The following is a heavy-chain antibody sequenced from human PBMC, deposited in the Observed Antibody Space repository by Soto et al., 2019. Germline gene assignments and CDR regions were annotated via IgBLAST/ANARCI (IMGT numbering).Heavy chain of an antibody. J-gene: IGHJ6*01. CDR2: IYPGDSDT. CDR3: ARHLTLPHSAFIAVANHYYGLYV. D-gene: IGHD6-19*01. V-gene: IGHV5-51*01. CDR1: GYSFTSYW. Sequence: GESLKISCKGSGYSFTSYWIGWVRQMPGKGLEWMGIIYPGDSDTRYSPSFQGQVTISADKSISTAYLQWSSLKASDTAMYYCARHLTLPHSAFIAVANHYYGLYVW.